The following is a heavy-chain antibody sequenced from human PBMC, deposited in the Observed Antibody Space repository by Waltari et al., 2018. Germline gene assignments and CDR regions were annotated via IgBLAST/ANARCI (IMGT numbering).Heavy chain of an antibody. CDR2: INHSGSP. J-gene: IGHJ4*02. D-gene: IGHD6-13*01. Sequence: QVQLQQWGAGLLKPSETLSLTCAVYGGSFSGYYWSWIRQPPGKGLEWIGEINHSGSPNYNPSLKSRVTISVDTSKNQFSLKLSSVTAADTAVYYCARGIRDSSSWTVLRRGLGFDYWGQGTLVTVSS. V-gene: IGHV4-34*01. CDR3: ARGIRDSSSWTVLRRGLGFDY. CDR1: GGSFSGYY.